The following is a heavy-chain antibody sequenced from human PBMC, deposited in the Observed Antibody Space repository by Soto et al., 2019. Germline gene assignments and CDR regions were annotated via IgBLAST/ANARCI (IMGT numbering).Heavy chain of an antibody. V-gene: IGHV3-15*01. Sequence: GGSLRLSCAASGFTFSNAWMSWVRQAPGKGLEWVGRIKSKTDGGTTDYAAPVKGRFTISRDDSKNTLYLQMNSLKTEDTAVYYCAKDTSNYEYYFDYWGQGTLVTVSS. CDR1: GFTFSNAW. J-gene: IGHJ4*02. CDR2: IKSKTDGGTT. CDR3: AKDTSNYEYYFDY. D-gene: IGHD4-4*01.